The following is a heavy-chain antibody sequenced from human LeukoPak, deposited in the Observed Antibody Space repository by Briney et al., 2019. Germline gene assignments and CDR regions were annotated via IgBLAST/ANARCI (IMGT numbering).Heavy chain of an antibody. Sequence: GGSLRLSCAASGFIFSSYWMHWVRQVPGKGLVWVSRINTDGSSTTYADSVKGRFTISRDNAKNTLYLQMNSLGAEDTAVYYCARGTNGYNYGYLDYWGQGTLVTVSS. CDR2: INTDGSST. J-gene: IGHJ4*02. V-gene: IGHV3-74*01. CDR3: ARGTNGYNYGYLDY. CDR1: GFIFSSYW. D-gene: IGHD5-24*01.